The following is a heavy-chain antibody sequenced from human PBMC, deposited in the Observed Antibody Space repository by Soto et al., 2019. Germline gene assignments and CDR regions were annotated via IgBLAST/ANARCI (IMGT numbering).Heavy chain of an antibody. J-gene: IGHJ4*02. V-gene: IGHV3-23*01. CDR1: GFTFSSYG. CDR3: AKRSTTGSYYFDY. D-gene: IGHD6-6*01. Sequence: EVQLLESGGGLVQPGGSLRLSCAASGFTFSSYGMSWVRQAPGKGLEWVSSISGGGTSTFYADSVKGRFTISRDNSQNTLYLQMNNLRAGDTAVYYCAKRSTTGSYYFDYWGQGTLVTLSS. CDR2: ISGGGTST.